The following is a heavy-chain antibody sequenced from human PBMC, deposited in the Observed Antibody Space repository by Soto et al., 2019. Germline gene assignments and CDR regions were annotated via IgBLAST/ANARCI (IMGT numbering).Heavy chain of an antibody. CDR2: IIPIFGTA. J-gene: IGHJ3*02. Sequence: ASVKVSCKASGGTFSSYAISWVRQAPGQGLEWMGGIIPIFGTANYAQKFQGRVTITADESTSTAYMELSSLRSEDTAVYYCKTYYYDSSGYSPDAFDIWGQGTMVTVSS. D-gene: IGHD3-22*01. V-gene: IGHV1-69*13. CDR1: GGTFSSYA. CDR3: KTYYYDSSGYSPDAFDI.